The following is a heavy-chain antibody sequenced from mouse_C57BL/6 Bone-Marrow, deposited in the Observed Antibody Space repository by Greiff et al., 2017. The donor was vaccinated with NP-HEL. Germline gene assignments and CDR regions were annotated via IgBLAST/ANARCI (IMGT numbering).Heavy chain of an antibody. J-gene: IGHJ3*01. CDR3: ARTTDGFAY. CDR1: GYAFTNYL. V-gene: IGHV1-54*01. Sequence: VQLQQSGAELVRPGTSVKVSCKASGYAFTNYLIEWVKQRPGQGLEWIGVINPGSGGTNYNEKFKGKATLTADKSSSTAYMQLSNLTSEDSAVYFCARTTDGFAYWGQGTLVTVSA. CDR2: INPGSGGT. D-gene: IGHD1-1*01.